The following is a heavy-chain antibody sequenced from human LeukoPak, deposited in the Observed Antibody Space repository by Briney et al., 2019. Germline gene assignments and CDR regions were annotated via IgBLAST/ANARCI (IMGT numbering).Heavy chain of an antibody. D-gene: IGHD5-24*01. Sequence: LRLSCAVSGFTFSDYYMSWIRQPPGKGLEWIGEINHSGSTNYNPSLKSRVTISVDTSKNQFSLKLSSVTAADTAVYYCARGKMAAGEGDFDYWGQGTLVTVSS. CDR2: INHSGST. V-gene: IGHV4-34*01. CDR1: GFTFSDYY. CDR3: ARGKMAAGEGDFDY. J-gene: IGHJ4*02.